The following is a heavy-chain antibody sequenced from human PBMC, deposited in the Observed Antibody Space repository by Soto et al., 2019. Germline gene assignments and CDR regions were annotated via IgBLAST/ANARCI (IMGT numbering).Heavy chain of an antibody. CDR1: GGSISSGGYY. CDR3: AGVVTMVRGSPNYYYGMDV. Sequence: QVQLQESGPGLVKPSQTLSLTCTVSGGSISSGGYYWSWIRQHPGKGLEWIGYIYYSGSTYYKPSLTSRGPISVATSKHPFFLELSLVTAADTAVYDWAGVVTMVRGSPNYYYGMDVWGQGTTVTVSS. D-gene: IGHD3-10*01. V-gene: IGHV4-31*03. CDR2: IYYSGST. J-gene: IGHJ6*02.